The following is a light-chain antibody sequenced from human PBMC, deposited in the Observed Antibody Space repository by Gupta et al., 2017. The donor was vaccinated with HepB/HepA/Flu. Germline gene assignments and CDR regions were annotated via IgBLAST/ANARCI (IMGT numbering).Light chain of an antibody. J-gene: IGKJ1*01. CDR3: HQDCSSPWT. CDR1: QSVSSSY. CDR2: GTY. V-gene: IGKV3-20*01. Sequence: EIVLTQSPGTLSLSPGERATLSCRASQSVSSSYLAWYQQKPGQAPRLLIYGTYSRATGIPDRVSGSGSGTDFTLTISRLEPEDFAVYYCHQDCSSPWTFGQWTEVEIK.